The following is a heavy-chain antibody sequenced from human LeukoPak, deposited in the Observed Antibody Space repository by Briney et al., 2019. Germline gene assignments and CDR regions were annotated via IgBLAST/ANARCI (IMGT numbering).Heavy chain of an antibody. V-gene: IGHV4-59*01. CDR3: ARDGSAVDAFDI. CDR2: IYYSGST. J-gene: IGHJ3*02. CDR1: GGSISSYY. Sequence: SETLSPTCTVSGGSISSYYWSWIRQPPGKGLEWIGYIYYSGSTNYNPSLKSRVTISVDTSKNQFSLKLSSVTAADTAVYYCARDGSAVDAFDIWGQGTMVTVSS. D-gene: IGHD3-10*01.